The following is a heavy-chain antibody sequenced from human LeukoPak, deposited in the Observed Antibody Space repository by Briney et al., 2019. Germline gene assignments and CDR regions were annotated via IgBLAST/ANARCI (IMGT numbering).Heavy chain of an antibody. V-gene: IGHV3-23*01. CDR1: GFTFSSYA. J-gene: IGHJ4*02. CDR3: AKDLDYTTDGYYFDY. D-gene: IGHD4-11*01. Sequence: GGSLRLSCTASGFTFSSYAMNWVRQAPGKGLEWVSGIGAGGTFTYYADSVKGRFTISRDNSRNTLYLQMNSLRADDTAVYYCAKDLDYTTDGYYFDYWGQGTLVTVSS. CDR2: IGAGGTFT.